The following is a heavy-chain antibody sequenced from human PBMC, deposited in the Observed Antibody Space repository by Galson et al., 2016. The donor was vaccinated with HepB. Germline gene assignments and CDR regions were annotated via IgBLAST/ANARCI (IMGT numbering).Heavy chain of an antibody. CDR3: AKELYYRGYHWFDP. J-gene: IGHJ5*02. CDR1: GGSFSGYF. V-gene: IGHV4-34*01. CDR2: INHDGGT. D-gene: IGHD5-12*01. Sequence: SETLSLTCGVSGGSFSGYFWSWIRQPPGKGLEWIGEINHDGGTNYDSSLKSRVTISVDTSKNQFSLKLTSVTAADTAVYYCAKELYYRGYHWFDPWGQGTLVTVSS.